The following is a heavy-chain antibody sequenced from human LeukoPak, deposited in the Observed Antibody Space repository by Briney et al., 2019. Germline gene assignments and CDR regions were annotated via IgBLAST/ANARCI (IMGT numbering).Heavy chain of an antibody. J-gene: IGHJ4*02. CDR2: INPNSGGT. CDR1: GYTFTGYY. Sequence: ASVKVSCKASGYTFTGYYMHWVRQAPGQGLEWMGWINPNSGGTNYAQKFQGRATMTRDTSISTAYMELSRLRSDDTAVYYCARDNDSRDPPHFDYWGQGTLVTVSS. V-gene: IGHV1-2*02. CDR3: ARDNDSRDPPHFDY. D-gene: IGHD3-16*01.